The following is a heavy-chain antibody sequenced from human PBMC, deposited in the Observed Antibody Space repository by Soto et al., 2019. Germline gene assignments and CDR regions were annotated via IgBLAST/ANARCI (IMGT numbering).Heavy chain of an antibody. J-gene: IGHJ4*02. CDR1: GFSFSSFD. D-gene: IGHD3-9*01. Sequence: EVQLLESGGGLVQPGGSLRLSCAASGFSFSSFDMSWVRQAPRKGLEWVSSITARGDSAYHADSVKGRFTISRDNSKNTLYLQMNSLGAEDTAIYYCAKEPHETYYDILTVYWGRGTLVTVSA. CDR2: ITARGDSA. V-gene: IGHV3-23*01. CDR3: AKEPHETYYDILTVY.